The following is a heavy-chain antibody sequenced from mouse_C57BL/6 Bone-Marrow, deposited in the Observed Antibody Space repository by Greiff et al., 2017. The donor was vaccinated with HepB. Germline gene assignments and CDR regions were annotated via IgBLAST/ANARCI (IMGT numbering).Heavy chain of an antibody. CDR1: GFTFSSYA. Sequence: EVKLVESGGGLVKPGGSLKLSCAASGFTFSSYAMSWVRQTPEKRLEWVATISDGGSYTYYPDNVKGRFTISRDNAKNNLYLQMSHLKSEDTAMYYCARDPSYDYDWFAYWGQGTLVTVSA. V-gene: IGHV5-4*01. J-gene: IGHJ3*01. CDR3: ARDPSYDYDWFAY. D-gene: IGHD2-4*01. CDR2: ISDGGSYT.